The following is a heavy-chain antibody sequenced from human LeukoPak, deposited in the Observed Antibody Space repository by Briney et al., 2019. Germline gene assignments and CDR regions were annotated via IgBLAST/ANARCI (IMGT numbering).Heavy chain of an antibody. J-gene: IGHJ4*02. CDR1: GFTFSSYA. CDR2: ISGSGGST. D-gene: IGHD5-18*01. Sequence: GGSLRLSCAASGFTFSSYAMSWVRQAPGKGLEWVSTISGSGGSTYYADSVKGRFTIPRDNSKNTLYLQMNSLRAEDTAVYYCAKSEYSYGKYYFDYWGQGTLVTVSS. V-gene: IGHV3-23*01. CDR3: AKSEYSYGKYYFDY.